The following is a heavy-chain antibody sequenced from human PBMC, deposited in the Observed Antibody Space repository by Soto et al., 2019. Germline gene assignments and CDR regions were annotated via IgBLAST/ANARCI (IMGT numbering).Heavy chain of an antibody. CDR3: ARVGVGAYPGLTRPGRRYYGMDV. V-gene: IGHV1-8*01. J-gene: IGHJ6*02. Sequence: QVQLVQSGAEVKKPGASVKVSCKASGYTFTSYDINWVRQATGQGLEWMGWMNPNSGNTGYAQKFQGRVTMTRNTSISTAYMELSSLRSEDTAVYYCARVGVGAYPGLTRPGRRYYGMDVWGQGTTVTVSS. CDR1: GYTFTSYD. CDR2: MNPNSGNT. D-gene: IGHD1-26*01.